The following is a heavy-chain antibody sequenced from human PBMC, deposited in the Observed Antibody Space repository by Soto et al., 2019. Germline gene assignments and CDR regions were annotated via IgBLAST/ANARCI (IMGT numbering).Heavy chain of an antibody. V-gene: IGHV4-4*02. J-gene: IGHJ4*02. CDR1: GVSISSNNW. CDR2: MYHTGST. CDR3: ARSSRYQYDSSEGNFDY. D-gene: IGHD3-22*01. Sequence: QVQLQESGPGLVKPSGTLSLTCAVSGVSISSNNWWSWVRQPPGKGLEWIGEMYHTGSTNYNPSLKSRVTISVDKSKNHFSLELNSVTAADTALYYCARSSRYQYDSSEGNFDYWGQGTLVTVSS.